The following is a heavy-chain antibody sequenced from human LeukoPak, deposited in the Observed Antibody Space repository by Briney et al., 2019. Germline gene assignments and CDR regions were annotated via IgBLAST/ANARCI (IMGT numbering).Heavy chain of an antibody. Sequence: SVKVSCKASGGTFSSYAISWVRQASGQGLEWMGGIIPIFGTANYAQKFQGRVTITADESTSTAYMELSSLRSEDTAVYYCARGPPEWLSYNWFDPWGQGTLVTVSS. D-gene: IGHD3-3*01. CDR1: GGTFSSYA. CDR3: ARGPPEWLSYNWFDP. J-gene: IGHJ5*02. CDR2: IIPIFGTA. V-gene: IGHV1-69*13.